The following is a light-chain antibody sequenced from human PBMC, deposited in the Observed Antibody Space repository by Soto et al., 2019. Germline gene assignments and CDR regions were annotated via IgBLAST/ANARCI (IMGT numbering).Light chain of an antibody. CDR1: QSVLYSVNSKNS. Sequence: DIVMTQSPDSLAVSLGERATINCKSSQSVLYSVNSKNSLAWFQQRPGQPPKLLIYWASLRESGGPDRFSGSGSGTAFSLTISSLQAEDVAVYYCQQYSSTPWTLGEGTNVEIK. CDR3: QQYSSTPWT. J-gene: IGKJ1*01. CDR2: WAS. V-gene: IGKV4-1*01.